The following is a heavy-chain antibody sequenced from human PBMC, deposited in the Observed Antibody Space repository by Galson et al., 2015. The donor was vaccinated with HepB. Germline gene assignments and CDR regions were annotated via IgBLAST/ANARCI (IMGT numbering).Heavy chain of an antibody. Sequence: SLRLSCAASGFTFSSYAMHWVRQASGKGLEWVAVISYDGSIKYYADSVKGRFTISRDSSRNTLYLQMNSLRTEDTAVYYCARDSITHSYYYYYYMDVWGKGTTVTVSS. CDR1: GFTFSSYA. D-gene: IGHD3-3*02. V-gene: IGHV3-30-3*01. CDR2: ISYDGSIK. J-gene: IGHJ6*03. CDR3: ARDSITHSYYYYYYMDV.